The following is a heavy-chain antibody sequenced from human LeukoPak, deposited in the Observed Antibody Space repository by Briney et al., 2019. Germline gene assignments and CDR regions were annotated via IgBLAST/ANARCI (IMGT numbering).Heavy chain of an antibody. J-gene: IGHJ4*02. CDR1: GGSLSRGGYS. V-gene: IGHV4-30-2*01. CDR3: ARGPSSAFDY. Sequence: SEPLSLTCAVSGGSLSRGGYSCSWIRQPPGKGLEWIGYIYHSGSTYYNPSLKSRVTISVDRSKNQFSLKLSSVTAADTAVYYCARGPSSAFDYWGQGTLVTVSS. CDR2: IYHSGST. D-gene: IGHD6-25*01.